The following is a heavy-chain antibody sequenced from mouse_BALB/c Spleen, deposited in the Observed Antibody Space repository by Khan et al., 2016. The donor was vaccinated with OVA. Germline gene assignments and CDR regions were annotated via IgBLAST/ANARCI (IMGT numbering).Heavy chain of an antibody. Sequence: VKLVESGPGLVQPSQSLSITCTVSGFSLTSYGVHWVRQSPGKGLEWLGVIWSGGSTDYNAAFISRLSISKDNYRSQVFLKMNSLQANDTAIYYCARNYDYDEGLAYWGQGTLVTVSA. CDR3: ARNYDYDEGLAY. J-gene: IGHJ3*01. D-gene: IGHD2-4*01. CDR1: GFSLTSYG. CDR2: IWSGGST. V-gene: IGHV2-2*02.